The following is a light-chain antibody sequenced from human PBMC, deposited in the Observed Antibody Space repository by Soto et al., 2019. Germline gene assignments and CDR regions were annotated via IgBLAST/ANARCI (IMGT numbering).Light chain of an antibody. CDR2: AAS. J-gene: IGKJ5*01. V-gene: IGKV1-39*01. Sequence: DIQMTYSPSSLSSSVGDRVTITCRASQSISTYLNWYKQKPGKAPKLLMHAASSLDRGVPSRFSGSGSGTDFTLKISRVEAEDVGVYYCMQALQTPITFGQGTRLEIK. CDR1: QSISTY. CDR3: MQALQTPIT.